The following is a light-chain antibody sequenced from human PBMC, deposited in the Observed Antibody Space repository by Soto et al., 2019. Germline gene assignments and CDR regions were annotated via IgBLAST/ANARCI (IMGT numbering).Light chain of an antibody. Sequence: QAVVTQPASVSGSPGQSITISCTGTSSDIGDYNFVSWYQQHPGQAPRLLIYEVVKRPSGISSRFSGSKSGNTASLTISGLQAEDEADYYCSSYTSAITLVFGGGTKVTVL. J-gene: IGLJ2*01. CDR3: SSYTSAITLV. CDR1: SSDIGDYNF. CDR2: EVV. V-gene: IGLV2-14*03.